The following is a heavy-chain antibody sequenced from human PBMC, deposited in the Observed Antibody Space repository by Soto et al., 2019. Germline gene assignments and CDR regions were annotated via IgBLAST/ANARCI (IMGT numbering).Heavy chain of an antibody. CDR1: GFTFSSYC. J-gene: IGHJ4*02. V-gene: IGHV3-15*01. D-gene: IGHD3-22*01. CDR3: TTDPVTMIVVVPSSG. Sequence: GGSLRLSCAASGFTFSSYCMSWVRQAPGKGLEWVGRIKSKTDGGTTDYAAPVKGRFTISRDDSKNTLYLQMNSLKTEDTAVYYCTTDPVTMIVVVPSSGWGQGTLVTVSS. CDR2: IKSKTDGGTT.